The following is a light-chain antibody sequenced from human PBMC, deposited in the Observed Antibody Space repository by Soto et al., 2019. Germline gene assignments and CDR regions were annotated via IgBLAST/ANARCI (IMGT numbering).Light chain of an antibody. CDR2: KAS. Sequence: IHMTQSPSTLSLSLGDRVTITFLASQTISSWLAWYRQKPVKAPKLLIYKASTLKSGVPSRFSGSGSGTEFTLTISSLQPDDFATYYCQHYNSYSEAFGQGTKVDIK. J-gene: IGKJ1*01. CDR1: QTISSW. CDR3: QHYNSYSEA. V-gene: IGKV1-5*03.